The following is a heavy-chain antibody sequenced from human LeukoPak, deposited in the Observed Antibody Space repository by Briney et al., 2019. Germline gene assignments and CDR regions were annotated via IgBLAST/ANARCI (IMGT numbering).Heavy chain of an antibody. CDR2: ISGSGGST. CDR1: GFTFSSYA. CDR3: AKGALLLSFGEISFTPYYFDS. V-gene: IGHV3-23*01. D-gene: IGHD3-10*01. Sequence: GGSLRLSCAASGFTFSSYAMSWVRQAPGKGLEWVSAISGSGGSTYYADSVRGRFTISRDNGKNSLYLQMESLRAEDTAFYYCAKGALLLSFGEISFTPYYFDSWGQGTLVTVSS. J-gene: IGHJ4*02.